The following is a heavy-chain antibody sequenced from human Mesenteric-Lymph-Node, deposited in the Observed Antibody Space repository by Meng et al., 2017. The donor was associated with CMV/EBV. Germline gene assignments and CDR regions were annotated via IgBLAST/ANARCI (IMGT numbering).Heavy chain of an antibody. V-gene: IGHV4-38-2*02. J-gene: IGHJ6*02. CDR1: GYSISSGYY. CDR2: VYFSGRT. D-gene: IGHD4-11*01. CDR3: ARVSEGFSNYEYYYYYGMDV. Sequence: SETLSLTCSVFGYSISSGYYWGWIRQPPGKGLEWIGYVYFSGRTNYNPSLKSRVTTSVDTSKTQFSLRLSSVTSVDTAVDYCARVSEGFSNYEYYYYYGMDVWGQGTTVTVSS.